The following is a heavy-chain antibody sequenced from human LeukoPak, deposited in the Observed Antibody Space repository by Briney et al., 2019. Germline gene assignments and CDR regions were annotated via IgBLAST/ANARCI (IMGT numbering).Heavy chain of an antibody. CDR3: AREGATDWYFHL. V-gene: IGHV3-74*01. Sequence: PGGSLRLSCAASGFTFSCYWMHWVRQAPGKGLVWVSRINSDGSSTSYADSVKGRFTISRDNAKNTLYLQMSSLRAEDTAVYYCAREGATDWYFHLWGRGTLVTVSS. J-gene: IGHJ2*01. D-gene: IGHD5-12*01. CDR2: INSDGSST. CDR1: GFTFSCYW.